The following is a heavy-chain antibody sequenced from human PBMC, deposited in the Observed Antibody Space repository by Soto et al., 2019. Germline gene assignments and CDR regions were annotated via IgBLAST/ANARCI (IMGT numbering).Heavy chain of an antibody. CDR1: GFTFSSYW. Sequence: PGGSLRLSCAASGFTFSSYWMSWVRQAPGKGLEWVANIKQDGSEKYYVDSVKGRFTISRDNAKNSLYLQMNSLRAEDTAVYYCIRDFWSGYYYYYGMDVWGQGTTVTVSS. D-gene: IGHD3-3*01. V-gene: IGHV3-7*04. CDR3: IRDFWSGYYYYYGMDV. CDR2: IKQDGSEK. J-gene: IGHJ6*02.